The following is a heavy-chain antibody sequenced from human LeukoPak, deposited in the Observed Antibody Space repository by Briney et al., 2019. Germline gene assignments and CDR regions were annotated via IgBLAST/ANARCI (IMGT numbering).Heavy chain of an antibody. CDR3: ARPPFEYSSSSGWFDP. V-gene: IGHV3-48*03. Sequence: GGSLRLSCAASGFTFSDYEMNWIRQTPGKGLEWISYISSRGNTVYYADSVRGRFTISRDNAKNSLYLQMNSLRAEDTAVYYCARPPFEYSSSSGWFDPWGQGTLVTVSS. CDR1: GFTFSDYE. J-gene: IGHJ5*02. CDR2: ISSRGNTV. D-gene: IGHD6-6*01.